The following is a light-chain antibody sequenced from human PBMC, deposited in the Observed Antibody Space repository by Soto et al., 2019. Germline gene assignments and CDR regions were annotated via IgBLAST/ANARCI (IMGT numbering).Light chain of an antibody. V-gene: IGKV1-12*02. J-gene: IGKJ1*01. Sequence: DIRMTQSPSSVSASVGDRVSITCRASQDISNWLAWYQQKPGKAPKLLIYSASSLQSGVPSRFSGSGSGTDFTLTISSLHPEDFATYYCLHTSRFPSTFGQGTKVDIK. CDR3: LHTSRFPST. CDR1: QDISNW. CDR2: SAS.